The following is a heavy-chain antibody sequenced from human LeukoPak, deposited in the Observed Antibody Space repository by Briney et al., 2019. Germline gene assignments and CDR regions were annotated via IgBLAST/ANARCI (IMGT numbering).Heavy chain of an antibody. J-gene: IGHJ3*01. D-gene: IGHD2-21*01. CDR1: GFNFSDYP. CDR2: ITTNGGST. V-gene: IGHV3-64*01. Sequence: GGSLRLACAASGFNFSDYPMHWVRQAPGRGLEYVSAITTNGGSTYYANSVRGRFIISRDNSKNTLYLQMGSMRVEDMAVCYCVRISPIVVAPDALDVWGQGTMVTVSS. CDR3: VRISPIVVAPDALDV.